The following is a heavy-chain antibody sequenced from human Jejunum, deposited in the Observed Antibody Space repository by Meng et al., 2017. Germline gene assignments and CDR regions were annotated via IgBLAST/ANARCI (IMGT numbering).Heavy chain of an antibody. CDR1: GDSITTNTY. D-gene: IGHD3-22*01. CDR2: IDHRGSP. CDR3: AKHGGYYQHY. Sequence: QLHLEDSGAGLVKPSGTLSLTCTVSGDSITTNTYWSWVRQSPEKGLEWIGQIDHRGSPYYNPSLKSRVTMSVDKSKSQVSLQLTSVTAADTAVYYCAKHGGYYQHYWGQGTLVTVSS. J-gene: IGHJ4*02. V-gene: IGHV4-4*02.